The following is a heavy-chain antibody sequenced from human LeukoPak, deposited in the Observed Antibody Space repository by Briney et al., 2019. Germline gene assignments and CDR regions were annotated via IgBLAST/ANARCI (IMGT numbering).Heavy chain of an antibody. CDR2: IYSSGIT. CDR1: GGSITDSF. V-gene: IGHV4-4*07. CDR3: ASKQTTSGGRRLDY. Sequence: SETLSLTCTVSGGSITDSFWTWIRQPAGKGLEWIGRIYSSGITNCSPSLKSRVTMSVDTSKNQFSLNLTSVTAADTAVYFCASKQTTSGGRRLDYWGQGTLVIVSS. D-gene: IGHD1-26*01. J-gene: IGHJ4*02.